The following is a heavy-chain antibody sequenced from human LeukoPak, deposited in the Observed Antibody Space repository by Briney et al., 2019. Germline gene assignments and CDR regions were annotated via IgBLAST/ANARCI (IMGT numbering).Heavy chain of an antibody. CDR1: GGSFSGYY. CDR2: INHSGST. D-gene: IGHD3-3*01. V-gene: IGHV4-34*01. Sequence: SETLSLTCAVYGGSFSGYYWSWIRQPPGKGLEWIGEINHSGSTNYNPSLKSRVTISVDTSKNQFSLKLSSVTAADTAVYYCARGAVLYDFWSGSRGRPFDYWGQGTLVTVSS. J-gene: IGHJ4*02. CDR3: ARGAVLYDFWSGSRGRPFDY.